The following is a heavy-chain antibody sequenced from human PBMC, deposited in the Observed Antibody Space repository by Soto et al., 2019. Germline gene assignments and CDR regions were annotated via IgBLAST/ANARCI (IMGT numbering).Heavy chain of an antibody. CDR2: INTDGSTT. V-gene: IGHV3-74*01. CDR3: VRIRRGDFYTFGS. D-gene: IGHD3-10*01. Sequence: EVQLVESGGVSVQPGGSLRLSCTASGFTLSHYRMHWVRQAPGKGLVWVSRINTDGSTTTYADSVKGRFTISRDNAKNTLYLQMNSLRDEDTAVYYCVRIRRGDFYTFGSWGQGTLVTVSS. J-gene: IGHJ4*02. CDR1: GFTLSHYR.